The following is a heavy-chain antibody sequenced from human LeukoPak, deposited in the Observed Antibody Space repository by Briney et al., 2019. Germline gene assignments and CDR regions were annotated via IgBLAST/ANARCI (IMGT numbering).Heavy chain of an antibody. D-gene: IGHD5-12*01. CDR2: ISGTGNEI. Sequence: GGSLRLSCAASGFTFSTFQMTWVRQAPGKGLEWLSYISGTGNEIFYADSVKRRLTISRHNARNSLYLHMNSLRAENTAVYFCARWGHSDYDSFPTKFGYWGQGTLVTVSS. CDR3: ARWGHSDYDSFPTKFGY. J-gene: IGHJ4*01. V-gene: IGHV3-48*03. CDR1: GFTFSTFQ.